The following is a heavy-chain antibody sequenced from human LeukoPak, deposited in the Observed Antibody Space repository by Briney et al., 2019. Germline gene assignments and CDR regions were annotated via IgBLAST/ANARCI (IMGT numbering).Heavy chain of an antibody. D-gene: IGHD2-15*01. CDR1: GYTFTSYG. Sequence: GSVKVSCKASGYTFTSYGISWVRQAPGQGLEWMGWISAYNGNTNYAQKLQGRVTMTTDTSTSTAYMELRSLRSEDTAVYYCARQRDCSGGSCYVAVGWFDPWGQGTLVTVSS. J-gene: IGHJ5*02. CDR2: ISAYNGNT. V-gene: IGHV1-18*01. CDR3: ARQRDCSGGSCYVAVGWFDP.